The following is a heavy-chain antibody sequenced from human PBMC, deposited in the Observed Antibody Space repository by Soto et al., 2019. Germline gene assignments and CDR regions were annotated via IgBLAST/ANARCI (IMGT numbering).Heavy chain of an antibody. J-gene: IGHJ4*02. CDR2: ISAYNGNT. V-gene: IGHV1-18*01. Sequence: QVQLVQSGAEVKKPGASVKVSCKASGYTFTNFGISWVRQAPGQGLEWMGWISAYNGNTNYAQNFQGRVTMTTDTXTSTXXXXXXXXRXXDXXXXXXXXXXXXXDYXGQGTLVTVSS. CDR1: GYTFTNFG. CDR3: XXXXXXXDY.